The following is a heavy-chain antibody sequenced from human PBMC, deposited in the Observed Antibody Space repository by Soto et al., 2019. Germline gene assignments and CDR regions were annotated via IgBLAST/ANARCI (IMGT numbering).Heavy chain of an antibody. CDR2: IKSKTDGAAT. CDR3: ARGRVQLERRAWFDP. CDR1: GLTFNNAW. D-gene: IGHD1-1*01. J-gene: IGHJ5*02. V-gene: IGHV3-15*07. Sequence: GGSLRLSCVVSGLTFNNAWMTWVRQAPGKGLEWVGRIKSKTDGAATEFAAPVEGRFTLSRDDSKNTVYLDMSSLRTEDTAVYYCARGRVQLERRAWFDPWAREPWSPSPQ.